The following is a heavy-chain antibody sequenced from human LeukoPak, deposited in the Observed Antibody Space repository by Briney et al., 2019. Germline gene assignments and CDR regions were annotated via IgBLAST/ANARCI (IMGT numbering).Heavy chain of an antibody. D-gene: IGHD5-12*01. CDR2: IDYSGNT. CDR1: GDSIRSNNYH. J-gene: IGHJ5*02. V-gene: IGHV4-39*01. CDR3: VRRVNIYGGWFDR. Sequence: SETLSLTCSVSGDSIRSNNYHWGWIRPSPGKGLEWIGTIDYSGNTYYNPSLNSRVTISADTSRNQFSLKLSSVTAADTAIYYCVRRVNIYGGWFDRWGQGALVTVSS.